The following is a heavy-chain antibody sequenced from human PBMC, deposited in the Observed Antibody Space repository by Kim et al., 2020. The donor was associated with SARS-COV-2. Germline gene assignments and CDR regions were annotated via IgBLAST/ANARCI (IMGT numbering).Heavy chain of an antibody. Sequence: ASVKVSCKASGYTFTSYAMNWVRQAPGQGLEWMGWINTNTGNPTYAQGFTGRFVFSLDTSVSTAYLQISSLKAEDTAVYYCAREGGVYYYGSGSYNYYYGMDVWGQGTTVTVSS. D-gene: IGHD3-10*01. CDR2: INTNTGNP. CDR1: GYTFTSYA. V-gene: IGHV7-4-1*02. J-gene: IGHJ6*02. CDR3: AREGGVYYYGSGSYNYYYGMDV.